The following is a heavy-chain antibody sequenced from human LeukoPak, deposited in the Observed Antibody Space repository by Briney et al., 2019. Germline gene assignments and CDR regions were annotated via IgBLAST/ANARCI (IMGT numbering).Heavy chain of an antibody. CDR3: ARGGYRQLAYFDY. V-gene: IGHV3-20*04. CDR2: INWNGGTT. Sequence: WGSLRLSCEASGFTFDDYGMTWVRQVPGKGLEWISSINWNGGTTSYADSVKGRFTISRDNDKNSLYLQMNSLRAEDTALYYCARGGYRQLAYFDYWGQGALATVSS. D-gene: IGHD3-16*02. CDR1: GFTFDDYG. J-gene: IGHJ4*02.